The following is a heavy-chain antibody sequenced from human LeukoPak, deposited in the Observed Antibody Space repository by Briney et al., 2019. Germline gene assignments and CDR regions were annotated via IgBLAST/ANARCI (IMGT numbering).Heavy chain of an antibody. Sequence: PGGSLRLSCAASGFTFSTYWMHWVRQAPGTGLVWVSRIKSDGSNSNYADCVKGRFTISRDNAKNTLYLQMNSLRAEDTAVYHCVRVGGMSSIGGDCWGQGTLVTVSS. V-gene: IGHV3-74*01. CDR1: GFTFSTYW. CDR3: VRVGGMSSIGGDC. J-gene: IGHJ4*02. CDR2: IKSDGSNS. D-gene: IGHD3-10*01.